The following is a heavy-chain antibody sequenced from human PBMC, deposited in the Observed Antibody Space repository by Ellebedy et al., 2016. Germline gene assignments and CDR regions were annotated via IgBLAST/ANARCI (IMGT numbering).Heavy chain of an antibody. V-gene: IGHV1-24*01. CDR1: GYTLTELS. CDR3: ASQLGYCSGGSCYSVYPPPFDY. J-gene: IGHJ4*02. D-gene: IGHD2-15*01. CDR2: FDPEDGET. Sequence: ASVKVSXKVSGYTLTELSMHWVRQAPGKGLEWMGGFDPEDGETIYAQKFQGRVTMTEDTSTDTAYMELSSLRSEDTAVYYCASQLGYCSGGSCYSVYPPPFDYWGQGTLVTVSS.